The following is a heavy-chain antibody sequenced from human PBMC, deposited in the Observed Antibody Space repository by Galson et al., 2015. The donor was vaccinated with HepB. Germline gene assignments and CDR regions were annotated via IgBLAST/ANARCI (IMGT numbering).Heavy chain of an antibody. Sequence: SVKVSCKASGYTFTNYDINWVRQATGQGLEWMGWMNPNSGTTGYAQKFQGRLTMTRSTSISTAYMELSSPRSEDTAVYYCARGRPCSSTSCFPFDAFHIWGQGTVVTVSS. V-gene: IGHV1-8*01. CDR2: MNPNSGTT. D-gene: IGHD2-2*01. CDR1: GYTFTNYD. J-gene: IGHJ3*02. CDR3: ARGRPCSSTSCFPFDAFHI.